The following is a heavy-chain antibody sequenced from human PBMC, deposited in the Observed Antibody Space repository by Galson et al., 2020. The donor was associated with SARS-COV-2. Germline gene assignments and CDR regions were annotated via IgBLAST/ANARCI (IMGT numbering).Heavy chain of an antibody. CDR2: FDPEDGET. J-gene: IGHJ5*02. CDR1: GYTLTELS. D-gene: IGHD4-4*01. Sequence: ASVKVSCKVSGYTLTELSMHWVRQAPGKGLEWMGGFDPEDGETIYAQKFQGRVTMTEDTSTDTAYMELSSLRSEDTAAYYCATAPTVITGGWFDPWGQGTLVTVSS. CDR3: ATAPTVITGGWFDP. V-gene: IGHV1-24*01.